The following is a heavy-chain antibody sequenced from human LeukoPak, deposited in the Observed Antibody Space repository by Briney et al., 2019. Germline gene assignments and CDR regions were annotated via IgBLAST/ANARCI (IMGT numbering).Heavy chain of an antibody. D-gene: IGHD3-10*01. V-gene: IGHV1-18*01. CDR3: ARGFYYGSGSYSWFDP. Sequence: ASVNVSCKASGYTFTSYGITWVRQAPGQGLEWMGWISAYNGNTNYAQKLQGRVTMTTDTSTSTAYMELRSLRSDDTAVYYCARGFYYGSGSYSWFDPWGQGTLVTVSS. CDR2: ISAYNGNT. CDR1: GYTFTSYG. J-gene: IGHJ5*02.